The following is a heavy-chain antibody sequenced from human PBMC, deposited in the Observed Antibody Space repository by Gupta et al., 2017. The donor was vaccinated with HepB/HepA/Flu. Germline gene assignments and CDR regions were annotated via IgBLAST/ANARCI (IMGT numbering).Heavy chain of an antibody. CDR3: ASDFDWAGSV. D-gene: IGHD3-9*01. CDR1: GFTFSSYF. J-gene: IGHJ6*02. CDR2: ISGYGSYI. Sequence: QLVESGGDLVQPGGSLRLSCAGSGFTFSSYFIHWVRQTPGKGLVWVSRISGYGSYIKYADSVMGRFTISRDNAKNTVYLQMNSLRVDDTAVYYCASDFDWAGSVWGQGTTVTVSS. V-gene: IGHV3-74*01.